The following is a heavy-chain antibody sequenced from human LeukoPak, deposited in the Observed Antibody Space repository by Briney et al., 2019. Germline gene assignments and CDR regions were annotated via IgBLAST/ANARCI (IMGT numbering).Heavy chain of an antibody. CDR1: GFTFSDYG. CDR3: AREWDI. J-gene: IGHJ3*02. V-gene: IGHV3-48*01. Sequence: GGSLRLSCVAAGFTFSDYGMNWVRQPPGKGQEWLSHISSRSTNVYYRDSLKGRLTISRDNAQNLLYLQMNSPRVEDTAVYYCAREWDIWGQGTMVAVSS. CDR2: ISSRSTNV.